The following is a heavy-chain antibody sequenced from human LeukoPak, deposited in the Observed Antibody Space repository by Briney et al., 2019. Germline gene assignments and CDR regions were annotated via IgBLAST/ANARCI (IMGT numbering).Heavy chain of an antibody. Sequence: SETLSLTRTVSGGSISSYYWSWIRQPPGRGLEWIGYIYYSGSTNYNPSLKSRVTISVDTSKNQFSLKLSSVTAADTAVYYCARSGWLTDVDAFDIWGQGTMVTVSS. CDR3: ARSGWLTDVDAFDI. CDR2: IYYSGST. D-gene: IGHD3-10*01. J-gene: IGHJ3*02. CDR1: GGSISSYY. V-gene: IGHV4-59*01.